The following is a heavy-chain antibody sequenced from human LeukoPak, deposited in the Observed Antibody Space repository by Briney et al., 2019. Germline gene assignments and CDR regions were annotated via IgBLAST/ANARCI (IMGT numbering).Heavy chain of an antibody. Sequence: AGGSLRLSCAASGFTFSSYSMNWVRQAPGKGLVWVSRINSDGSSTSYADSVKGRFTISRDNAKNTLYLQMNSLRAEDTAVYYCAREPFEGYDPPLDYWGQGTLVTVSS. D-gene: IGHD5-12*01. CDR3: AREPFEGYDPPLDY. CDR2: INSDGSST. CDR1: GFTFSSYS. V-gene: IGHV3-74*01. J-gene: IGHJ4*02.